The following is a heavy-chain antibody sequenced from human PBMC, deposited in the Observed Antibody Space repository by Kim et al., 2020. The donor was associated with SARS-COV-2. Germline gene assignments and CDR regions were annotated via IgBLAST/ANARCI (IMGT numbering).Heavy chain of an antibody. V-gene: IGHV3-23*01. CDR1: EFTFSSYA. D-gene: IGHD1-1*01. Sequence: PGGSLRLSCVASEFTFSSYAMNWVRQAPGKGPQWVAFISVGADVIKYTDSVEGRFTITRDNSKNTLYLHMNNLRGDDTALYYCAKAGTPASRDMWFDSWGQGTLVTVSS. CDR3: AKAGTPASRDMWFDS. CDR2: ISVGADVI. J-gene: IGHJ5*01.